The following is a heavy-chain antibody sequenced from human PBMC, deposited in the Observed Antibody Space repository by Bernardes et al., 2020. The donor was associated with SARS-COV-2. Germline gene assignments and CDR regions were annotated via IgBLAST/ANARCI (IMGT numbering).Heavy chain of an antibody. D-gene: IGHD2-8*01. Sequence: GSLRLSCAASGFTFSSHAMSWVRQAPGKGLEWVSTITGRGTSTYYIDSVKGRFTISRDNSKNTLYLQMNSLRAEDTAVYFCAKLPHYYAMYWGQGTLVTVSS. CDR2: ITGRGTST. CDR1: GFTFSSHA. CDR3: AKLPHYYAMY. J-gene: IGHJ4*02. V-gene: IGHV3-23*01.